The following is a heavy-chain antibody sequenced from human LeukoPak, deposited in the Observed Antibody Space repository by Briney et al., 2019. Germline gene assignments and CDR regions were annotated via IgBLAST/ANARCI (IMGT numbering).Heavy chain of an antibody. Sequence: MSSETLSLTCTVSGGSISSYYWSWIRQPPGKGLEWIGYIYYSGSTNYNPSLKSRVTISVDTSKNQFSLKLSSVTAADTAVYYCARSSTDGDYVYLYDFDYWGQGTLVTVSS. CDR3: ARSSTDGDYVYLYDFDY. J-gene: IGHJ4*02. V-gene: IGHV4-59*01. D-gene: IGHD4-17*01. CDR1: GGSISSYY. CDR2: IYYSGST.